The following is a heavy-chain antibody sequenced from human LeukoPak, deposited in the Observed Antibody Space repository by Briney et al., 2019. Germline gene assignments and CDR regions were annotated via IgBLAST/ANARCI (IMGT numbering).Heavy chain of an antibody. V-gene: IGHV3-30*18. CDR2: ISYDGGNK. J-gene: IGHJ4*02. CDR3: AKGFYMCDY. Sequence: GGSLRLSCAASGFTFSRYGIYWVRQAPGKGLEWVAVISYDGGNKYYEDSVKGRFTISRDNSKNTLYLQMNNLRAEDTAVYYCAKGFYMCDYWGQGTLVTVSS. CDR1: GFTFSRYG.